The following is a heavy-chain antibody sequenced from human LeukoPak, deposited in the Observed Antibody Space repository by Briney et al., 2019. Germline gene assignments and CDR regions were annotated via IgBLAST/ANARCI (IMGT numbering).Heavy chain of an antibody. CDR1: GFTFDDYA. CDR3: AKDTRHYDILTGSFDY. J-gene: IGHJ4*02. D-gene: IGHD3-9*01. V-gene: IGHV3-9*01. Sequence: PGGSLRLSCAASGFTFDDYAMHWVRQAPGKGLEWVSGISWNSGSIGYADSVKGRFTISRDNAKNSLYLQMNSLRAEDTALYYCAKDTRHYDILTGSFDYWGQGTLVTVSS. CDR2: ISWNSGSI.